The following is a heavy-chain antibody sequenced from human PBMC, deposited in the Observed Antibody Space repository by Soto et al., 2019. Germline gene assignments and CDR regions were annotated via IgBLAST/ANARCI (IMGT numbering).Heavy chain of an antibody. D-gene: IGHD6-13*01. CDR2: TYYRSKWYN. V-gene: IGHV6-1*01. J-gene: IGHJ6*02. CDR3: AIEYELVRGYYYYGMDV. CDR1: GDSVSSNSAA. Sequence: SQTLSLTCAISGDSVSSNSAAWNWIRQSPSRGLEWLGRTYYRSKWYNDYAVSVKSRITINPDTSKNQFSLQLNSVTPDNTAVYYYAIEYELVRGYYYYGMDVGGQGTTVTDSS.